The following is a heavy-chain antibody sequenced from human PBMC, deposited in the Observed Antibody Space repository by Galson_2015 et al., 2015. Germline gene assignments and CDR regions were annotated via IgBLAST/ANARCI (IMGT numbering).Heavy chain of an antibody. CDR1: GFTFSSYG. D-gene: IGHD3-10*01. J-gene: IGHJ4*02. CDR2: IWYDGSNK. Sequence: SLRLSCAASGFTFSSYGMHWVRQAPGKGLEWVAVIWYDGSNKYYADSVKGRFTISRDNSKNTLYLQMNSLRAEDTAVYYCARNGLGFAAYFDYWGQGTLVTVSS. V-gene: IGHV3-33*01. CDR3: ARNGLGFAAYFDY.